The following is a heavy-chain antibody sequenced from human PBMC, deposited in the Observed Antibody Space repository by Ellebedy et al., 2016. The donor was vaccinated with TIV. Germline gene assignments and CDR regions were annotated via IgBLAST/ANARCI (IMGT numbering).Heavy chain of an antibody. CDR3: AKEGSVRYSWGYFDY. Sequence: GGSLRLSCAASGFTFSNYGMHWVRQAPGKGLEWVTFIRYDGTNEFYADSVKGRFPISRDNSKNTLYLQINSLRAEDTAVYYCAKEGSVRYSWGYFDYWGQGTLVSVSS. CDR2: IRYDGTNE. V-gene: IGHV3-30*02. CDR1: GFTFSNYG. D-gene: IGHD3-9*01. J-gene: IGHJ4*02.